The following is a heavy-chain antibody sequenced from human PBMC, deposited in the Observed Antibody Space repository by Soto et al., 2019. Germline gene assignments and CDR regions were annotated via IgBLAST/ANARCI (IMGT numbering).Heavy chain of an antibody. CDR1: GFTFRSFT. J-gene: IGHJ4*02. D-gene: IGHD1-26*01. V-gene: IGHV3-21*01. CDR3: TRGPRADSSGTGAH. Sequence: GGSLRLSCAASGFTFRSFTMNWVRQAPGKGLEWVSTISSNSAYIYYTGALRGRFTISRDNAKNSLHLQMNSLRAEDTAVYYCTRGPRADSSGTGAHWGQGTPVTVSS. CDR2: ISSNSAYI.